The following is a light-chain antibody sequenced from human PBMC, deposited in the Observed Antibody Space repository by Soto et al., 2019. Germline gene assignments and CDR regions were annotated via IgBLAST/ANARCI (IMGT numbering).Light chain of an antibody. J-gene: IGLJ2*01. Sequence: QSALTQPASVSGSPGQSITISCTGTSSDVGGYNHVSWYQHSPGKAPKLILFAVSDRPSGVSHRFSGSKSGNTASLTISGXXXXDEXDYYCCSYTSLSTVVFGGGTKLTVL. CDR3: CSYTSLSTVV. CDR1: SSDVGGYNH. CDR2: AVS. V-gene: IGLV2-14*01.